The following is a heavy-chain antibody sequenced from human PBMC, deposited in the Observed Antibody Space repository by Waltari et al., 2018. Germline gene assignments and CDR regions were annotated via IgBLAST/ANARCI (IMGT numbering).Heavy chain of an antibody. CDR1: GFTVGSNY. CDR3: ARGSGYSGYDYSFDY. J-gene: IGHJ4*02. CDR2: IYSGGYT. V-gene: IGHV3-53*01. Sequence: EVQLVESGGGLIQPGGSLSLSCAASGFTVGSNYMSWVRQAPGKGLEWVSVIYSGGYTYYADSVKGRFTISRDNSKNTLYLQMNSLRAEDTAVYYCARGSGYSGYDYSFDYWGQGTLVTVSS. D-gene: IGHD5-12*01.